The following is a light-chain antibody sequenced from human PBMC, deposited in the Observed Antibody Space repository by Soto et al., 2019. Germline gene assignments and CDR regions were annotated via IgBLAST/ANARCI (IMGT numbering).Light chain of an antibody. CDR1: SSDVGGHNF. CDR2: EVT. CDR3: GSYTSTFTWV. J-gene: IGLJ2*01. Sequence: QSVLTQPASVSGSPGQSITISCTGTSSDVGGHNFVSWFQHHPGEAPKLMIYEVTNRPSGVSDRFSGSKSGNTASLTISGLQAEDEADYYCGSYTSTFTWVFGGGTKLTVL. V-gene: IGLV2-14*01.